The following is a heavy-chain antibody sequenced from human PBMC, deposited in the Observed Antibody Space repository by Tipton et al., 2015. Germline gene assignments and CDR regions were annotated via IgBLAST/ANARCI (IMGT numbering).Heavy chain of an antibody. CDR3: ARDFTPYQYYAIDV. CDR1: GGSISSSSYY. Sequence: LRLSCSVSGGSISSSSYYWDWIRQPPGKGLEWIGNIYYSGSTYYNPSLNSRVTISIDTSRNQFSLKLSSVTAADTAVYYCARDFTPYQYYAIDVWGQGTTVTVSS. V-gene: IGHV4-39*02. J-gene: IGHJ6*02. CDR2: IYYSGST.